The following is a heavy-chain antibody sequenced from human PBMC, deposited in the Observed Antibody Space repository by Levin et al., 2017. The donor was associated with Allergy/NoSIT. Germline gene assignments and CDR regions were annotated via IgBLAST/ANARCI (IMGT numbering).Heavy chain of an antibody. J-gene: IGHJ6*02. V-gene: IGHV3-11*01. D-gene: IGHD1-20*01. CDR3: ARDRYNWNVNYYYGMDV. Sequence: SCAASGFTFSDYYMSWIRQAPGKGLEWVSYISTSGSTIYYADSVKGRFTISRDNAKNSLYLQMNSLRAEDTAVYYCARDRYNWNVNYYYGMDVWGQGTTVTVSS. CDR2: ISTSGSTI. CDR1: GFTFSDYY.